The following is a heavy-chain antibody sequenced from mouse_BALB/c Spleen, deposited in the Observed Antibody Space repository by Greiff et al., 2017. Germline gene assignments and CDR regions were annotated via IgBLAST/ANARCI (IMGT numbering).Heavy chain of an antibody. CDR1: GYTFTSYY. CDR2: INPRNGGT. J-gene: IGHJ3*01. CDR3: TRRYYGYDDGFAY. Sequence: QVQLQQSGAELVKPGASVKLSCKASGYTFTSYYMYWVKQRPGQGLEWIGGINPRNGGTNFNEKFKSKATLTVDKSSSTAYMQLSSLTSEDSAVYYCTRRYYGYDDGFAYWGQGTLVTVSA. D-gene: IGHD2-2*01. V-gene: IGHV1S81*02.